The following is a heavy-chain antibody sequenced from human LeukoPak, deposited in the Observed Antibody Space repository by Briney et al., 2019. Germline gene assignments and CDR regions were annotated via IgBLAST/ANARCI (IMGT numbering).Heavy chain of an antibody. CDR2: ISYDGSNK. V-gene: IGHV3-30-3*01. J-gene: IGHJ4*02. CDR3: ARDPGQQLVLLIFDY. D-gene: IGHD6-13*01. CDR1: GFTFSSYA. Sequence: GGSLRLSCAASGFTFSSYAMHWVRQAPGKGLEWVAVISYDGSNKYYADSVKGRFTISRDNSKNTLYLQMNSLRAEDTAVYYCARDPGQQLVLLIFDYWGQGTLVTVSS.